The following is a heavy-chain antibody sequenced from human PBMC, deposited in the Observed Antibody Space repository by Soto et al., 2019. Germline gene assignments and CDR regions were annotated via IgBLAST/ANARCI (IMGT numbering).Heavy chain of an antibody. CDR3: LVSGNYRLDD. Sequence: PGGSLRLSCAATGFTFSSYWMHWVRQPPGKGLVWVSLINGVGGSTSNPASAEGRFTISRDTTKNTLYRQMNSMRVENTAVYYCLVSGNYRLDDWGQGTLVTVSS. D-gene: IGHD1-26*01. CDR1: GFTFSSYW. V-gene: IGHV3-74*01. J-gene: IGHJ4*02. CDR2: INGVGGST.